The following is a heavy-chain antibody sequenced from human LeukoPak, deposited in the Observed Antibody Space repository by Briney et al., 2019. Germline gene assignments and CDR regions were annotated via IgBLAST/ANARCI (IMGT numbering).Heavy chain of an antibody. V-gene: IGHV4-59*01. J-gene: IGHJ2*01. CDR2: IYYSGST. D-gene: IGHD6-13*01. CDR1: GGSISSYY. Sequence: SETLSLTCTVSGGSISSYYWSWIRQPPGKGLGWIGYIYYSGSTNYNPSLKSRVTISVDTSKNQFSLKLSSVTAADTAVYYCARSPRSVGIAAAGTNYWYFDLWGRGTLVTVSS. CDR3: ARSPRSVGIAAAGTNYWYFDL.